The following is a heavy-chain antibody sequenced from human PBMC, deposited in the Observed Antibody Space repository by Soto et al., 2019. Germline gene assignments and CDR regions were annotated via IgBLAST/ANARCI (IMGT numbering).Heavy chain of an antibody. V-gene: IGHV1-8*01. CDR3: ARFVRHQLPTIDF. D-gene: IGHD2-2*01. CDR2: MNPESRNT. CDR1: GYTFTNYD. Sequence: ASVKVSCKASGYTFTNYDINWVRQATGQGLEWMGWMNPESRNTGYAQKFQGRVTMTRDTSISTAYMELTSLRSEDTAVYYCARFVRHQLPTIDFWGQRTMVTVAS. J-gene: IGHJ4*02.